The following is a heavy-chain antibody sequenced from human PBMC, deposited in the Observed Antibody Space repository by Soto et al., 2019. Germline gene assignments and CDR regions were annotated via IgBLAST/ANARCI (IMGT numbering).Heavy chain of an antibody. CDR2: IKQDGSEK. CDR3: ARDKAGLATVTTDYYYYMDV. V-gene: IGHV3-7*01. Sequence: GGSLRLSCAASGFTFSSYWMSWVRQAPGKGLEWVANIKQDGSEKYYVDSVKGRFTISRDNAKNSLYLQMNSLRAEDTAVYYCARDKAGLATVTTDYYYYMDVWGKGTTVTVSS. CDR1: GFTFSSYW. D-gene: IGHD4-17*01. J-gene: IGHJ6*03.